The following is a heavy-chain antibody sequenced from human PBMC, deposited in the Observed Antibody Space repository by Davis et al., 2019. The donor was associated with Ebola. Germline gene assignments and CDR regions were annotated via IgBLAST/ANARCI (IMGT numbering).Heavy chain of an antibody. Sequence: SETLSLTCNVSGASINSFFWNWIRQPPGKGLEWIGNVNAGGTTHYNPSLKSRVAISIDGSKRQISLKLTSVTAADTAMYYCARTEYTSTYPDVWGQGTLVTVSS. CDR1: GASINSFF. J-gene: IGHJ4*02. V-gene: IGHV4-59*01. CDR2: VNAGGTT. CDR3: ARTEYTSTYPDV. D-gene: IGHD6-6*01.